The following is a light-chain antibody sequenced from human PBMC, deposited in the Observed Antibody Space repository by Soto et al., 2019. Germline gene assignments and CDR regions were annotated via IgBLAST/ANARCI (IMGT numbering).Light chain of an antibody. J-gene: IGKJ4*01. Sequence: EIVMTQSPATLSVSPGETVTLFCRASQNINRYLGWYQQKPGQAPRLLIYGASTSATGVPPRFSGSGSGTDFTLTISGLQTKDVAVYYGQQCNDWPLSTFGGGNKVEIK. CDR3: QQCNDWPLST. V-gene: IGKV3-15*01. CDR2: GAS. CDR1: QNINRY.